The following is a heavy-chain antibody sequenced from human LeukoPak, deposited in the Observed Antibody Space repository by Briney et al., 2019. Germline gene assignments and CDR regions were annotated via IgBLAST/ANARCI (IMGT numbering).Heavy chain of an antibody. CDR3: ATGAYCGH. V-gene: IGHV3-11*01. CDR1: GFTFSDYY. J-gene: IGHJ4*02. CDR2: ISSSGGTI. Sequence: GGSLRLSCAASGFTFSDYYMSWIRQAPGKGLEWVSYISSSGGTIYYADSVKGRFTISRDNSENTLYLQMNGLRAEDTAIYFCATGAYCGHWGQGTLVTVSS.